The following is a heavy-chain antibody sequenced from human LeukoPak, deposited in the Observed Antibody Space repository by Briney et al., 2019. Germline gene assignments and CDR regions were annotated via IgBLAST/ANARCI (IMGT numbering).Heavy chain of an antibody. V-gene: IGHV3-30*02. CDR3: GYYNSGSYSTPDS. J-gene: IGHJ5*01. CDR2: IHTDQTIQ. D-gene: IGHD3-10*01. Sequence: PGGSLRLSCAASGFTFSGFGMHWVRQAPGKGLEWVAYIHTDQTIQYYADSVKGRFTISRDNSKNTLYLQMKTLRSEDTAVYYCGYYNSGSYSTPDSWGQGTLVTVSS. CDR1: GFTFSGFG.